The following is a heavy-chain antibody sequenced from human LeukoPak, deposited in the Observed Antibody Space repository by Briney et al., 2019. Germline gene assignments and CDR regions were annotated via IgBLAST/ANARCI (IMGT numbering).Heavy chain of an antibody. CDR1: GGSFSGYY. CDR2: INHSGST. V-gene: IGHV4-34*01. D-gene: IGHD3-22*01. J-gene: IGHJ3*02. CDR3: ARDPSDSRGYYAFDI. Sequence: SETLSLTCAVYGGSFSGYYWSWIRQPPGKGLEWIGEINHSGSTNYNPSLKSRVTISVDTSKNQFSLKLSSVTAADTAVYYCARDPSDSRGYYAFDIWGQGTMVTVSS.